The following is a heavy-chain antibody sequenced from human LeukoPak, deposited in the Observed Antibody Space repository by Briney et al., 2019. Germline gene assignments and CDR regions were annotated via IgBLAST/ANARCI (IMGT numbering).Heavy chain of an antibody. CDR1: GFTFSSYS. V-gene: IGHV3-21*01. CDR2: ISSSSSYI. D-gene: IGHD4/OR15-4a*01. Sequence: KTGGSLRLSCAASGFTFSSYSMNWVRQAPGKGLEWVSSISSSSSYIYYADSVKGRFTISRDNAKNSLYLQMNTLRAEDTAVYFCARAPTMVVSSDHAFDIWGQGTMVTVSS. CDR3: ARAPTMVVSSDHAFDI. J-gene: IGHJ3*02.